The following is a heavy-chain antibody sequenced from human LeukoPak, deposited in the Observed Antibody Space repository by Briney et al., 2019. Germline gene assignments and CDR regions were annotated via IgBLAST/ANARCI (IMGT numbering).Heavy chain of an antibody. CDR2: IRYDGGNK. J-gene: IGHJ4*02. CDR3: AKAPPHSSGWYVFDY. V-gene: IGHV3-30*02. CDR1: GFTFSSYG. D-gene: IGHD6-19*01. Sequence: PGGSLRLSCAASGFTFSSYGIHWVRQAPGKGLEWVAFIRYDGGNKYYADSVKGRFTISRDNSKNTLYLQMNSLRAEDTAVYYCAKAPPHSSGWYVFDYWGQGTLVTVSS.